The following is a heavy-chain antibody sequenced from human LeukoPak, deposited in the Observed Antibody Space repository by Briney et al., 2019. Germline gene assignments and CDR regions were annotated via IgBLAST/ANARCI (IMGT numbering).Heavy chain of an antibody. CDR3: ARMYHLYCSSTSCPYYYYGMDV. CDR1: GFTFDDYA. J-gene: IGHJ6*02. V-gene: IGHV3-9*01. CDR2: ISWNSGSI. Sequence: GGSLRLSSAASGFTFDDYAMHWVRQAPGKGLEWVSGISWNSGSIGYADSVKGRFTNSRDNAKNSLYLQMNSLRAEDTALYYCARMYHLYCSSTSCPYYYYGMDVWGQGTTVAVSS. D-gene: IGHD2-2*01.